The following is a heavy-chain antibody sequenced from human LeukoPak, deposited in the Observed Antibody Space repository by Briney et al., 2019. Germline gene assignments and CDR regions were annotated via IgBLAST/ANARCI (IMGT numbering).Heavy chain of an antibody. J-gene: IGHJ4*02. CDR2: ISGSGGST. V-gene: IGHV3-23*01. D-gene: IGHD2-2*01. Sequence: GGSLRLSCAASGFTFSSYAMSWVRQAPGKGLEWVSAISGSGGSTYYADSVKGRFTISRDNSKNTLYLQMNSLRAEDTAVYYCARGRYCSSISCRTELDYWGQGTLVTVSS. CDR3: ARGRYCSSISCRTELDY. CDR1: GFTFSSYA.